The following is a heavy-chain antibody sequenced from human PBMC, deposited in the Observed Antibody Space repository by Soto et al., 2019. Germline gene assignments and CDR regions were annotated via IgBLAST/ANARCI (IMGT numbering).Heavy chain of an antibody. J-gene: IGHJ6*02. D-gene: IGHD3-10*01. CDR2: FYTNGSR. CDR3: TREDYYGSKMHGMDV. Sequence: PGGSLRLSCAASGFSVSSNYMSWVRQAPGKGLEWVSVFYTNGSRYYADSVKGRCTMSRDTSKNTLNLQMNSLRAEDTAVYDCTREDYYGSKMHGMDVWGQGTTVTVSS. CDR1: GFSVSSNY. V-gene: IGHV3-53*01.